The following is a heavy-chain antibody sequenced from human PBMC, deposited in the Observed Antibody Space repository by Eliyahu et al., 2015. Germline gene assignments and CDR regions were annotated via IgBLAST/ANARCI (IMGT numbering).Heavy chain of an antibody. CDR3: AKRGGYSYGXVFD. CDR2: ISGGGGTT. CDR1: GFXFTNYA. Sequence: EVQLLESGGGLVQPGGSLRXSCTASGFXFTNYAMAWVRQAPGKGVEWVSSISGGGGTTXYAXFVKGRFTISRDTSKNTLYLQMDSLRVEDTAVYYCAKRGGYSYGXVFDWGQGTLVTVSS. D-gene: IGHD5-18*01. V-gene: IGHV3-23*01. J-gene: IGHJ4*02.